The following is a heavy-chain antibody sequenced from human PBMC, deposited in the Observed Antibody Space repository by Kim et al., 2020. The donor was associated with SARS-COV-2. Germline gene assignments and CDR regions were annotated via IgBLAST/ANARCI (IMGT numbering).Heavy chain of an antibody. D-gene: IGHD6-13*01. Sequence: GGSLRLSCAASGFTFSNYAMSWVRQAPGKGLEWVSAISGSGGSTYYADSVKGRFTISRDNSRNTLYVEMNSLRAEDTAVYYCSKDRVASRSSSFGMDVWGQGTTVTVSS. CDR1: GFTFSNYA. J-gene: IGHJ6*02. CDR3: SKDRVASRSSSFGMDV. CDR2: ISGSGGST. V-gene: IGHV3-23*01.